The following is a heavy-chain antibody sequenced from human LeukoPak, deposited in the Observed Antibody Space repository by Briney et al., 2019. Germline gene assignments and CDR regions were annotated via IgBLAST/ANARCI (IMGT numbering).Heavy chain of an antibody. V-gene: IGHV1-8*01. CDR1: GYTFTSYD. CDR2: MNPNSGNT. CDR3: ASERVSSGWTIYYYYYYGMDV. D-gene: IGHD6-19*01. Sequence: ASVKVSCKASGYTFTSYDINWVRQATGQGLEWMGWMNPNSGNTGYAQKFQGRVTMTRNTSISTAYMELSSLRSEDTAVYYCASERVSSGWTIYYYYYYGMDVWGQGTTVTVSS. J-gene: IGHJ6*02.